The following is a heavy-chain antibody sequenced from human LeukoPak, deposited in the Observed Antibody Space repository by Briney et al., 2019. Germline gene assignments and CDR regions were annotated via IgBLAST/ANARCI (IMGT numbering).Heavy chain of an antibody. CDR1: AFDFSSYG. CDR3: VRDFHRRLYDTNYYFY. J-gene: IGHJ4*02. V-gene: IGHV3-7*01. CDR2: IKQDGSEK. Sequence: GGSLRLSCEASAFDFSSYGMNWVRQAPGKGLEWVANIKQDGSEKYYVDSVKGRFTISRDNAKNSLYLQMNSLRAEDTAVYYCVRDFHRRLYDTNYYFYWGQGTLVTVSS. D-gene: IGHD3-22*01.